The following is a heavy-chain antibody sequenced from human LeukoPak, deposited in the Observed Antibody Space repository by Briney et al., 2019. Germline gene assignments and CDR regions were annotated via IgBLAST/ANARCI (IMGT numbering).Heavy chain of an antibody. J-gene: IGHJ4*02. D-gene: IGHD3-10*01. CDR2: MNPNSGNT. V-gene: IGHV1-8*03. Sequence: ASVKVSCKASGYTFTSYDINWVRQATGQGLEWMGWMNPNSGNTGYAQKFQGRVTITRNTSISTAYMELSSLRSEDTAVYYCARDVRFGEFDTFDYWGQGTLVTVSS. CDR1: GYTFTSYD. CDR3: ARDVRFGEFDTFDY.